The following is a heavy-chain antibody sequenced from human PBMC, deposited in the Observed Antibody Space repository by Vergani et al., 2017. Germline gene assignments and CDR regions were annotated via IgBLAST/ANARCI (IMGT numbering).Heavy chain of an antibody. CDR1: GFTFSSYG. D-gene: IGHD6-19*01. J-gene: IGHJ4*02. CDR3: ARPSARGSGWYDY. Sequence: EVQLVESGGGLVQPGRSLRLSCAASGFTFSSYGMHWVRQAPGKGLEWVANIKQDGSEKYYVDSVKGRFTISRDNAKNSLYLQMNSLRAEDTAVYYCARPSARGSGWYDYWGQGTLVTVSS. V-gene: IGHV3-7*01. CDR2: IKQDGSEK.